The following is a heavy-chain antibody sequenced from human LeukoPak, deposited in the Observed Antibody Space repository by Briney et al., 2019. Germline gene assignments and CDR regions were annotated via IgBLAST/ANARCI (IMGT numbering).Heavy chain of an antibody. Sequence: ASVKVSCKASGYTFTGYYMHWVRQAPGQGLEWMGWINPNSGGTNYAQKFQGWVTMTRDTSISTAYMELSSLRSEDTAVYYCARGRPYGSGDWFDPWGQGTLVTVSS. D-gene: IGHD3-10*01. CDR2: INPNSGGT. V-gene: IGHV1-2*04. J-gene: IGHJ5*02. CDR3: ARGRPYGSGDWFDP. CDR1: GYTFTGYY.